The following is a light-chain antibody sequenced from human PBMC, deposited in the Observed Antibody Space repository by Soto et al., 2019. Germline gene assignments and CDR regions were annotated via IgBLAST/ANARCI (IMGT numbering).Light chain of an antibody. CDR2: DVS. CDR3: SSYTSSSTLV. Sequence: QSALTQPASVSGSPGQSITISCTGTSSDIGAYNYVSWYQQHPGKAPELMIYDVSNRPSGVSNRFSGSKSGNTASLTISGLQAEDEADYYCSSYTSSSTLVXGGGTKLTVL. V-gene: IGLV2-14*01. CDR1: SSDIGAYNY. J-gene: IGLJ2*01.